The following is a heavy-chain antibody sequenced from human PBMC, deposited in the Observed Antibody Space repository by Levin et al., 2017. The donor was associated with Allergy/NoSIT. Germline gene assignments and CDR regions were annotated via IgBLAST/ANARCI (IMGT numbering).Heavy chain of an antibody. V-gene: IGHV3-7*01. CDR2: IKQDGSEK. Sequence: ASVKVSCAASGFTFSSYWMSWVRQAPGKGLEWVANIKQDGSEKYYVDSVKGRFTISRDNAKNSLYLQMNSLRAEDTAVYYCARTYLGSDFDYWGQGTLVTVSS. J-gene: IGHJ4*02. D-gene: IGHD2/OR15-2a*01. CDR3: ARTYLGSDFDY. CDR1: GFTFSSYW.